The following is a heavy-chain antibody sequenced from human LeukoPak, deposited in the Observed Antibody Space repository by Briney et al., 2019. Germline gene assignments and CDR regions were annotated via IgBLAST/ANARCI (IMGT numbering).Heavy chain of an antibody. Sequence: GGSLRLSCAASGFTVSSSYMSWVRQAPGKGLEWVSVIYSGGSTDYADSVKGRFTISRDNSKNTLYLQMNSLRAEDTAVYYCAKDRQQLANWFDPWGQGTLVTVSS. CDR1: GFTVSSSY. CDR3: AKDRQQLANWFDP. J-gene: IGHJ5*02. D-gene: IGHD6-13*01. V-gene: IGHV3-66*02. CDR2: IYSGGST.